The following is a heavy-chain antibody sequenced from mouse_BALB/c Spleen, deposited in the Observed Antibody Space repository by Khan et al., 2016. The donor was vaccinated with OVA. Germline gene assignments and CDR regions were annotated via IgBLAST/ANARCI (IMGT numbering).Heavy chain of an antibody. CDR1: GYSITSDYA. CDR2: INYSGST. J-gene: IGHJ3*01. V-gene: IGHV3-2*02. Sequence: VRLQQSGPGLVKPSQSLSLTCTVTGYSITSDYAWNWIRQFPGNKLEWVGYINYSGSTTYNPSLKSRISITRDTSKNQFFLQLNSVTTEDTATYYCARWFTYWGQGTLVTVSA. CDR3: ARWFTY.